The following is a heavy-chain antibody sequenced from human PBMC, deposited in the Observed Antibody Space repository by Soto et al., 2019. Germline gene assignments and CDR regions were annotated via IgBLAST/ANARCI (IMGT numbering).Heavy chain of an antibody. CDR2: IIPIFGTA. J-gene: IGHJ4*02. D-gene: IGHD5-12*01. Sequence: GASVKVSCKASGGTFSGYAISWVRQAPGQGLEWMGGIIPIFGTANYAQKFQGRVTITADESTSTAYMELSSLRSEDTAVYYCARDESGYSGPNYWGQGTLVTVSS. CDR3: ARDESGYSGPNY. CDR1: GGTFSGYA. V-gene: IGHV1-69*13.